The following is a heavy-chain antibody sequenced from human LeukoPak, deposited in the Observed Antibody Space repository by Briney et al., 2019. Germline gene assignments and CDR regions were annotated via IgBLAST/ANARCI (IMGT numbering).Heavy chain of an antibody. V-gene: IGHV3-21*01. J-gene: IGHJ4*02. CDR3: ARVLYSGYDSDY. CDR2: ISSSSSYI. D-gene: IGHD5-12*01. Sequence: GGSLTLSCAPSGFTFSSYSMNWVRQAPGKGLEWVSSISSSSSYIYYADSVKGRFTIPRDNAKNSLYLQMNSLRAKDTAVYYCARVLYSGYDSDYWGQGTLVTVSS. CDR1: GFTFSSYS.